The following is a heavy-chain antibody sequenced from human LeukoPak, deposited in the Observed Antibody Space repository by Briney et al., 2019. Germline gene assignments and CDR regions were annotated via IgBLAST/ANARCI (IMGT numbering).Heavy chain of an antibody. J-gene: IGHJ4*02. CDR3: ARAPNYSGSGSFFSDY. V-gene: IGHV1-24*01. CDR2: FDPEDVDT. CDR1: EYTLTGLS. D-gene: IGHD3-10*01. Sequence: ASVKVSCKVSEYTLTGLSVHWVRLAPGKGLEWMGGFDPEDVDTIYAQKFEGRVTMTEDTSTDTAYLELSSLRSEDTAVYYCARAPNYSGSGSFFSDYWGQGTLVTVSS.